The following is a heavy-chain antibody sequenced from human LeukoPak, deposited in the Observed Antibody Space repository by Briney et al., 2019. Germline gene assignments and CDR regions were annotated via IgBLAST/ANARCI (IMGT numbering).Heavy chain of an antibody. D-gene: IGHD6-6*01. CDR1: GGSFSGYY. Sequence: PSETLSLTCAVYGGSFSGYYWSWIRQPPGKGLEWIGEINHSGSTNYNPSLKSRVTISVDTSKNQFSLKLSSVTAADTAVYYCAVYYSSSSGNWFDPWGQGTLVTVSS. V-gene: IGHV4-34*01. CDR3: AVYYSSSSGNWFDP. J-gene: IGHJ5*02. CDR2: INHSGST.